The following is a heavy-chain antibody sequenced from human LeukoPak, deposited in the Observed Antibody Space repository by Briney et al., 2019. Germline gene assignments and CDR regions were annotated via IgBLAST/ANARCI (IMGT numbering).Heavy chain of an antibody. CDR2: IFYSGST. CDR3: ARETYYYGSSYVDY. J-gene: IGHJ4*02. D-gene: IGHD3-10*01. CDR1: GGSISSYY. Sequence: SETLSLTCTVSGGSISSYYWSWIRQPPGKGLEWIGYIFYSGSTYYNPSLKSRVTISVDTSKKQFSLKLSSVTAADTAVYYCARETYYYGSSYVDYWGQGTLVTVSS. V-gene: IGHV4-30-4*08.